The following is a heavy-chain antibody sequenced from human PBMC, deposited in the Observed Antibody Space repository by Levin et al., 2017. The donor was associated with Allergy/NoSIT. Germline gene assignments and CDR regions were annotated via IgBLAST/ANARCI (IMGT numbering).Heavy chain of an antibody. V-gene: IGHV5-51*01. CDR1: GYRCTSYW. J-gene: IGHJ3*02. CDR2: IYPGDSDT. D-gene: IGHD2-2*01. CDR3: ATQTHSTSLLSPFDI. Sequence: GESLKISCKGSGYRCTSYWIAWMRQKPGKGLEWMGIIYPGDSDTRYSPSFQGQVTISADKSTSTTFLPWRSLKASDTAMYYWATQTHSTSLLSPFDIWGLGTMVTVSS.